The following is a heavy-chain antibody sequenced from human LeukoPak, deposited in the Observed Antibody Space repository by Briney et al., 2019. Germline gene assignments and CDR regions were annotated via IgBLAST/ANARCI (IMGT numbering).Heavy chain of an antibody. CDR3: ARLARYYDILTGSLDY. J-gene: IGHJ4*02. Sequence: PSETLSLTCTVSGDFLSSGSYYWGWIRQSPGKGLAWIGSIYYSGSIFYNASFESRLTLSVDTSKNQFYLKLRSLTAADTAVYYCARLARYYDILTGSLDYWGQGTLVTVSS. V-gene: IGHV4-39*01. CDR1: GDFLSSGSYY. CDR2: IYYSGSI. D-gene: IGHD3-9*01.